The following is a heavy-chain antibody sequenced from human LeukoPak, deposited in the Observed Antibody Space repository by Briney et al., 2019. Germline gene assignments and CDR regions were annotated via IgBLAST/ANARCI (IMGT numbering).Heavy chain of an antibody. V-gene: IGHV4-61*10. D-gene: IGHD6-13*01. CDR1: GGSISSGSYY. CDR2: IYYSGST. J-gene: IGHJ5*02. CDR3: ARMESAAGPPRWFDP. Sequence: SQTLSLTCTVSGGSISSGSYYWSWIRQPAGKGLEWIGYIYYSGSTNYNPSLKSRVTISVDTSRNQFSLKLSSVTAADTAVYYCARMESAAGPPRWFDPWGQGTLVTVSS.